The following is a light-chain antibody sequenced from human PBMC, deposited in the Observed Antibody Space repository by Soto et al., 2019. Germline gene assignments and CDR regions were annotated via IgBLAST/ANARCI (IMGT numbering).Light chain of an antibody. CDR3: QQYNNWWT. V-gene: IGKV3D-15*01. Sequence: EIVMTQSPATLSVSPGERATLSCRASQSVSSNLAWYQQKPGQAPRLLIYGASIRATGIPARFSGSGSGTEFTLTISSLQSEDFAFYYCQQYNNWWTFGQGTKVEIK. J-gene: IGKJ1*01. CDR2: GAS. CDR1: QSVSSN.